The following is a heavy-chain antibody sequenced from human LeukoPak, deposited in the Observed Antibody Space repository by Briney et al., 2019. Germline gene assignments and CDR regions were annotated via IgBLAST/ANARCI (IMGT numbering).Heavy chain of an antibody. D-gene: IGHD1-26*01. CDR1: GGSISSYY. J-gene: IGHJ4*02. CDR3: ARDTARKDVGAFY. Sequence: PSETLSLTCTVSGGSISSYYWSWIRQPAGKGLERIGRIYTSGSTNYNPSLKSRVTISVYKSKNQFSLKLTSVTAADTAVYYCARDTARKDVGAFYWGQGTLVTVSS. CDR2: IYTSGST. V-gene: IGHV4-4*07.